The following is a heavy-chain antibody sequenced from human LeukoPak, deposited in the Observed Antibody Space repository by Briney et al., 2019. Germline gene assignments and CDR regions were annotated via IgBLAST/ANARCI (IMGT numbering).Heavy chain of an antibody. CDR2: IIPIFGTA. D-gene: IGHD3-22*01. Sequence: ASVKVSCKASGGTFSSYAISWMRQAPGQGLEWMGGIIPIFGTANYAQKFQGRVTITADESTSTAYMELSSLRSEDTAVYYCARDYSLSRDYDSSGYYYFDYWGQGTLVTVSS. V-gene: IGHV1-69*13. CDR3: ARDYSLSRDYDSSGYYYFDY. J-gene: IGHJ4*02. CDR1: GGTFSSYA.